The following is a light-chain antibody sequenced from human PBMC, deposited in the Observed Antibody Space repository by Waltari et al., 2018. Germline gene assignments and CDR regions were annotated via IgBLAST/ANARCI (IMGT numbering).Light chain of an antibody. Sequence: IVLTQSPGTLSLSPGERATLSCRASQTVRTTYLAGYQQKPGQAPTLLIYGASSRATGIPDRFSGIGSGTDFSLTISSLEPEDFAVYYCQQYDISPLTFGGGTKVEIK. CDR2: GAS. V-gene: IGKV3-20*01. CDR1: QTVRTTY. J-gene: IGKJ4*01. CDR3: QQYDISPLT.